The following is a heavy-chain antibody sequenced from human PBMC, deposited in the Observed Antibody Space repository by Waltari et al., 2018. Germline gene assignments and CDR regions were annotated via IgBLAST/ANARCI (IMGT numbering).Heavy chain of an antibody. D-gene: IGHD1-1*01. Sequence: EVQLLESGGGLVQPGGSLRLSCAASGFPFSSYAMTWVRRAPGRGLEWVSAITGGGGDTYYADSVKGRFTISRDNSKNTVYLQMNSLRVEDTAVNYCAKDRTGTFDYWGQGTLVTVSS. CDR3: AKDRTGTFDY. V-gene: IGHV3-23*01. CDR2: ITGGGGDT. CDR1: GFPFSSYA. J-gene: IGHJ4*02.